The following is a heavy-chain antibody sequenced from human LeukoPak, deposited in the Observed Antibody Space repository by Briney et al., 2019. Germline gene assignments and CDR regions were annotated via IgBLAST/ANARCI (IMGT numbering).Heavy chain of an antibody. CDR3: ARGRVSVGDASGWSG. CDR2: LNPNSGGT. J-gene: IGHJ4*02. Sequence: VKVSCKASGYTFTDYYMHWVRQAPGQVLEWMGWLNPNSGGTKYAEKCQGRVTMTRDTSINTAYMESSSLNSDDTAVYYCARGRVSVGDASGWSGWGQGTLVTVSS. D-gene: IGHD6-19*01. CDR1: GYTFTDYY. V-gene: IGHV1-2*02.